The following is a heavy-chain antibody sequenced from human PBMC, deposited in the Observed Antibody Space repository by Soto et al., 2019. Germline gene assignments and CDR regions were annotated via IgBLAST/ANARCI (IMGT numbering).Heavy chain of an antibody. CDR1: GFTFSSNW. Sequence: SLRLSCLGSGFTFSSNWITWVRQAPGKGLEWVGNIRQDGSEKNYVDSVKGRFTISRDNAKNSLYLQMNSLRAEDTAVYYCAREIVVARGASYFDYWGPGTLVTVSS. D-gene: IGHD2-2*01. CDR2: IRQDGSEK. CDR3: AREIVVARGASYFDY. V-gene: IGHV3-7*04. J-gene: IGHJ4*02.